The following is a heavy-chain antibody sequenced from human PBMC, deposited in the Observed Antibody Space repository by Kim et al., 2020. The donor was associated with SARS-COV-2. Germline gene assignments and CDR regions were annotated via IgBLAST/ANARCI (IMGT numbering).Heavy chain of an antibody. CDR2: INPSGGST. D-gene: IGHD2-15*01. Sequence: ASVKVSCKASGNTFSSYYMHWVRQAPGQGLEWMGIINPSGGSTSYAQKFQARVTMTGDTSTSTVYMELSSLRSEDTAVYYCARGGVVPAASSVFDIWGQGTMVTVSS. CDR1: GNTFSSYY. V-gene: IGHV1-46*01. J-gene: IGHJ3*02. CDR3: ARGGVVPAASSVFDI.